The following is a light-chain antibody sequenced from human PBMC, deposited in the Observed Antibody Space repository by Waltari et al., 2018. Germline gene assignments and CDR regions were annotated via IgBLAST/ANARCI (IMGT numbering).Light chain of an antibody. Sequence: DIQMTQSPSSVSAPVGDTVAITCRSSQAISSWLAWYQQKPGKAPELLVYAATSLQSGVPSRFSGNGSGTDFTLTITSLQPEDFAIYYCQQAKTFPLTFGGGTKVEIK. CDR2: AAT. CDR1: QAISSW. V-gene: IGKV1-12*01. CDR3: QQAKTFPLT. J-gene: IGKJ4*01.